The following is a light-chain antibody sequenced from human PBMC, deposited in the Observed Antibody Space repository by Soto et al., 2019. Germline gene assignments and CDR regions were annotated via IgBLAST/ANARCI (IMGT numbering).Light chain of an antibody. CDR1: QSISTY. Sequence: EGVLTQSPATLSLSPGERATLSCRTSQSISTYLAWYQQKPGQAPRLLIYDASRRATGIPARFSGSGSGTDFTLTISSLEPEDFAVYYCQQRSKWPPPFGGGTKDEI. V-gene: IGKV3-11*01. J-gene: IGKJ4*01. CDR3: QQRSKWPPP. CDR2: DAS.